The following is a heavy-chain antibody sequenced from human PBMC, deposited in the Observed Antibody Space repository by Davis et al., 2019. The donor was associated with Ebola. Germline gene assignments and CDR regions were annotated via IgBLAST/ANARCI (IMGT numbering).Heavy chain of an antibody. J-gene: IGHJ4*02. V-gene: IGHV4-59*02. CDR3: ARRIAAAGYDY. Sequence: MPSETLSLTCTVSGASVSSNYWSWIRQPPGKGLEWIGYLYYSGSTNYNPSLKSRVTISVDRSKNQFSLKLSSVTAADTAVYYCARRIAAAGYDYWGQGTLVTVSS. CDR1: GASVSSNY. D-gene: IGHD6-13*01. CDR2: LYYSGST.